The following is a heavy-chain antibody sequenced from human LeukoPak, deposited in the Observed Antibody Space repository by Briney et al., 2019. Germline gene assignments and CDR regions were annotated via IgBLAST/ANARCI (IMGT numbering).Heavy chain of an antibody. Sequence: GGSLRLSCAASGFTFSSYWMTWVRQAPGKGLEWVANIKRDGSEKHYVDSVKGRFTISRDNAKNSLYLQMTNLRDEDTALYFCAKGQGFSSTWYADHWGQGTLVTVSS. V-gene: IGHV3-7*03. J-gene: IGHJ5*02. CDR3: AKGQGFSSTWYADH. CDR1: GFTFSSYW. CDR2: IKRDGSEK. D-gene: IGHD6-13*01.